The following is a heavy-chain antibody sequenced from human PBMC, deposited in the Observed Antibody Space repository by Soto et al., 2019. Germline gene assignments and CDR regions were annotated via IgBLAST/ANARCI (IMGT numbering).Heavy chain of an antibody. Sequence: SVKVSCKASGGTFSSYAISWVRQAPGQGLEWMGGIIPIFGTANYAQKFRGRVTITADESTSTAYMELSSLRSEDTAVYYCARDTLGSLTSGDPWGQGTLVTVSS. J-gene: IGHJ5*02. CDR2: IIPIFGTA. V-gene: IGHV1-69*13. CDR3: ARDTLGSLTSGDP. CDR1: GGTFSSYA. D-gene: IGHD3-16*02.